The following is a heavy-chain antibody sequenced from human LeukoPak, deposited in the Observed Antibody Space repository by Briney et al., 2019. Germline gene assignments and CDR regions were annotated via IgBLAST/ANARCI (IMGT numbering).Heavy chain of an antibody. CDR2: ISAYNGNT. CDR1: GGTFSSYA. V-gene: IGHV1-18*01. J-gene: IGHJ4*02. D-gene: IGHD1-7*01. CDR3: ATASGTSFPTNFDY. Sequence: ASVKVSCKASGGTFSSYAISWVRQAPGQGLEWMGWISAYNGNTNYAQKLQGRVTMTTDTSTSTAYMELRSLRSDDTAVYYCATASGTSFPTNFDYWGQGTLVTVSS.